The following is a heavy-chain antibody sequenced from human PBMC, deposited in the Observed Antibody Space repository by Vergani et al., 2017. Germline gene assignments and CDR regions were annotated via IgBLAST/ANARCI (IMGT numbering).Heavy chain of an antibody. CDR2: IIPIFGTA. J-gene: IGHJ5*02. V-gene: IGHV1-69*01. Sequence: QVQLVQSGAEVKKPGSSVKVSCKASGGTFSSYAISWVRQAPGQGLEWMGGIIPIFGTANYAQKFQGRVTITADESTGTAYMELSSLRSEDTAVYYCARRWHXAYYYDSSGYLYNWFDPWGEGTLVTVSS. CDR3: ARRWHXAYYYDSSGYLYNWFDP. CDR1: GGTFSSYA. D-gene: IGHD3-22*01.